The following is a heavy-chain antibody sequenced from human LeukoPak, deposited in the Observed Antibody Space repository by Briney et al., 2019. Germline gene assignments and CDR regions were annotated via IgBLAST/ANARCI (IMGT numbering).Heavy chain of an antibody. J-gene: IGHJ4*02. D-gene: IGHD4-23*01. V-gene: IGHV1-69*04. Sequence: SSVKVSCKASGGTFSSYAISWVRQAPGQGLEWMGRIIPILGIANYAQKLQGRVTITADKSTSTAYMELSSLRSEDTAVYYCARDSDGGNHDYWGQGTLVTVSS. CDR2: IIPILGIA. CDR1: GGTFSSYA. CDR3: ARDSDGGNHDY.